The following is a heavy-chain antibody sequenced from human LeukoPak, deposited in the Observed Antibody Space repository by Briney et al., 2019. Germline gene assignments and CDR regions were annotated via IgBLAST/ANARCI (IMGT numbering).Heavy chain of an antibody. D-gene: IGHD3-3*01. CDR3: AKLSPTTLYDSRGWFDP. CDR1: GFTFSSYS. CDR2: ISSSSSYI. V-gene: IGHV3-21*04. J-gene: IGHJ5*02. Sequence: GGSLRLSCAASGFTFSSYSMNWVRQAPGKGLEWVSSISSSSSYIYYADSVKGRFTISRDNAKNSLYLQMNSLRAEDTAIYYCAKLSPTTLYDSRGWFDPWGQGTLVTVSS.